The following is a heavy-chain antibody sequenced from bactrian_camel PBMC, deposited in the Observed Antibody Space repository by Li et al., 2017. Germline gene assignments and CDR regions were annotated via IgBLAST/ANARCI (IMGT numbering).Heavy chain of an antibody. CDR3: VRDQRTGWPYCSGGYCNILAN. D-gene: IGHD2*01. J-gene: IGHJ4*01. CDR1: PYDHSGNC. CDR2: FFNGGGST. Sequence: VQLVESGGGSVQAGGSLRLSCEVISPYDHSGNCMGWFRVAPGKEREGVTTFFNGGGSTYYADSVKGRFTISRDNAKNTVYLQMNSLKPEDRAVYYCVRDQRTGWPYCSGGYCNILANWGQGTQVTVS. V-gene: IGHV3S40*01.